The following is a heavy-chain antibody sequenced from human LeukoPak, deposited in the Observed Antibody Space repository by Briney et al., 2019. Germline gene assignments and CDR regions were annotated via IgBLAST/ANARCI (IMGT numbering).Heavy chain of an antibody. V-gene: IGHV4-34*01. CDR1: GGSFSGYY. J-gene: IGHJ5*02. CDR3: ARGRTIVVVPAAISPPNWFDP. Sequence: SETLSLTCAVSGGSFSGYYWTWIRQPPGKGLEWIGEINHSGSANYNPSLKSRVTISLDTSKNQFSLNLSSVTAADTAVYYCARGRTIVVVPAAISPPNWFDPWGQGTLVTVSS. CDR2: INHSGSA. D-gene: IGHD2-2*02.